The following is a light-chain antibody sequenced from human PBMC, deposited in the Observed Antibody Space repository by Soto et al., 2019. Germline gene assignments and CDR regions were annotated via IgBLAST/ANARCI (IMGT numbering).Light chain of an antibody. V-gene: IGLV1-44*01. J-gene: IGLJ3*02. CDR1: SSNIGTNT. Sequence: QSVLTQPPSTSGTPGQWVTISCSGSSSNIGTNTVNWYQQVPGTAPKLLIYSNDQRPSGVADRFSGSKSGTSVSLAISGLQSEDEADYFCAAWDARLNGVVFGGGTKLTVL. CDR3: AAWDARLNGVV. CDR2: SND.